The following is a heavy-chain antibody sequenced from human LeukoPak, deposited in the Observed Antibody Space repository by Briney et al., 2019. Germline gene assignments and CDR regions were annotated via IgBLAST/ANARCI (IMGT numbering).Heavy chain of an antibody. V-gene: IGHV3-30*18. J-gene: IGHJ6*02. CDR2: ISYDGSNK. CDR1: GFTFSSYG. CDR3: AKEIEQDYDSSGCALYGMDV. Sequence: PGGSLRLSCAASGFTFSSYGMHWVRQAPGKGLEWVAVISYDGSNKYYADSVKGRFTISRDNSKNTLYLQMNSLRAEDTAVYYCAKEIEQDYDSSGCALYGMDVWGQGTTVTVSS. D-gene: IGHD3-22*01.